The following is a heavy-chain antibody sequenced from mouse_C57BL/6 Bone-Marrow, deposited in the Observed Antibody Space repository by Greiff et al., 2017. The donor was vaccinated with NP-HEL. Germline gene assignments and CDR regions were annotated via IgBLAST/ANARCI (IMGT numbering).Heavy chain of an antibody. J-gene: IGHJ1*03. CDR3: ARSDYSNYRYFDV. Sequence: QVHVKQSGAELVKPGASVKLSCKASGYTFTSYWMHWVKQRPGQGLEWIGMIHPNSGSTNYNEKFKSKATLTVDKSSSTAYMQLSSLTSEDSAVYYCARSDYSNYRYFDVWGTGTTVTVSS. CDR2: IHPNSGST. CDR1: GYTFTSYW. V-gene: IGHV1-64*01. D-gene: IGHD2-5*01.